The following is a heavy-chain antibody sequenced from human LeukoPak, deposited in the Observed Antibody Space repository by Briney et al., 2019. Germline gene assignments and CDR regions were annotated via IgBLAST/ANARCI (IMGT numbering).Heavy chain of an antibody. Sequence: GGSLRLSCSASGFTFSSYAMHWVRQAPGKGLEYVSAISSNGGSTYYADSVEGRFTISRDNSKNTLYLQMSSLRAEDTAVYYCVKDLLLWFGETPRDYWGQGTLVTVSS. D-gene: IGHD3-10*01. CDR3: VKDLLLWFGETPRDY. V-gene: IGHV3-64D*06. CDR2: ISSNGGST. J-gene: IGHJ4*02. CDR1: GFTFSSYA.